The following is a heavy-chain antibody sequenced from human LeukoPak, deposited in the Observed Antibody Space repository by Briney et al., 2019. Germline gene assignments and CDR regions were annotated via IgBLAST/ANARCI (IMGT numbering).Heavy chain of an antibody. J-gene: IGHJ6*04. CDR2: INHSGST. D-gene: IGHD3-10*01. V-gene: IGHV4-34*01. CDR3: ARGIMVRGRSGGYYYYGMDV. Sequence: SETLSLTCAVYGGSFSGYYWSWIRQPPGKGLEWIGEINHSGSTNYNPSLKSRVTISVDTSKNQFSLQLRSVTAAGTAVYYCARGIMVRGRSGGYYYYGMDVWGKGTTVTVSS. CDR1: GGSFSGYY.